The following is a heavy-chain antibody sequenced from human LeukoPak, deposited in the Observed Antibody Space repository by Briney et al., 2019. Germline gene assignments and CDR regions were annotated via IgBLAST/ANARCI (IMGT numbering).Heavy chain of an antibody. Sequence: GRSLRLSCAASGFTFDDYAIHWVRQAPGKGLEWVSGISWNSGSIGYADSVKGRFTISRDNAKNSLYLQMNSLRAEDTALYYCAKDTYSSSWYWFDYCGQGTLVTVSS. CDR1: GFTFDDYA. CDR3: AKDTYSSSWYWFDY. D-gene: IGHD6-13*01. CDR2: ISWNSGSI. J-gene: IGHJ4*02. V-gene: IGHV3-9*01.